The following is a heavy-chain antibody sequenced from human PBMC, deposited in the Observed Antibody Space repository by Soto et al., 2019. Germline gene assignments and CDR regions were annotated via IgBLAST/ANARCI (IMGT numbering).Heavy chain of an antibody. J-gene: IGHJ6*03. CDR3: ASHSYYYGSGSYQNYYMDV. Sequence: PSETLSLTCTVSGGSISSYYWSWIRQPPGKGLEWIGYIYYSGSTNYNPSLKSRVTISVDTSKNQFSLKLSSVTAADTAVYYCASHSYYYGSGSYQNYYMDVWGKGTTVT. CDR1: GGSISSYY. V-gene: IGHV4-59*08. D-gene: IGHD3-10*01. CDR2: IYYSGST.